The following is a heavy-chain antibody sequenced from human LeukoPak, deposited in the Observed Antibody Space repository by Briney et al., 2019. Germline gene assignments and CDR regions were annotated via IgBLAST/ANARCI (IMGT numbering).Heavy chain of an antibody. D-gene: IGHD5-12*01. CDR1: GGSISTFY. J-gene: IGHJ6*03. Sequence: SETLSLTCTVSGGSISTFYWSWIRQPPGKGLDWIGYMHYSGSSNYNPSLKSRVTISLDTSKNQVSLKLTSVTPADSAMYYCARAHRGYDYELYYYYYYMDVWGKGTTVTVSS. CDR2: MHYSGSS. V-gene: IGHV4-59*01. CDR3: ARAHRGYDYELYYYYYYMDV.